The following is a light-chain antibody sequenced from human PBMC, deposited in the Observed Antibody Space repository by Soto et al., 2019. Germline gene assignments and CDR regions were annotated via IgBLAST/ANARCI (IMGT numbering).Light chain of an antibody. CDR1: QSAGNF. CDR3: QQYGSSPIT. J-gene: IGKJ5*01. V-gene: IGKV3-20*01. CDR2: GAS. Sequence: EIVMTQSPATLSVSPGETASLSCRASQSAGNFLAWYQQKPGQAPRLLIHGASSRATGIPDRISGSGSGTDFTLTISRLEPEDFAVYYCQQYGSSPITFCQGTRLEIK.